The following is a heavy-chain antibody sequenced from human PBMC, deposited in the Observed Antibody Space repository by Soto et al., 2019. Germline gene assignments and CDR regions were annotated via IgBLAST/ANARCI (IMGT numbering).Heavy chain of an antibody. Sequence: QVQLVQSGPEVKEPGGSLKVSCKASGYTFTTYGISWVRQAPGQGLEWMGWISTHNGDTKYAQKFQGRVSLTTDTSTSTAHMERRSLRSDDTAFYYCAREYFSNLGYGVDYWGQGTRVTVSS. J-gene: IGHJ4*02. CDR3: AREYFSNLGYGVDY. V-gene: IGHV1-18*01. D-gene: IGHD2-2*01. CDR2: ISTHNGDT. CDR1: GYTFTTYG.